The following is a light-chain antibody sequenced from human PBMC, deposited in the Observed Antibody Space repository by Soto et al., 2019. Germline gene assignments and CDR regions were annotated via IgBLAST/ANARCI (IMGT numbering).Light chain of an antibody. J-gene: IGKJ2*01. CDR3: QQSYSRPYT. CDR2: GAS. CDR1: QSVSDY. Sequence: EITLTQSPGTLSLSPGERATLSCRASQSVSDYLAWYQQKAGQPPRVLIYGASNRATDIPARFSGSGSGTDFTLTISRLEPEDFATYYCQQSYSRPYTFGQGTKLEIK. V-gene: IGKV3-11*01.